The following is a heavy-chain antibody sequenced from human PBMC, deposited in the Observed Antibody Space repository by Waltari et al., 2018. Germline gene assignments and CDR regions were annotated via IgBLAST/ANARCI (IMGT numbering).Heavy chain of an antibody. Sequence: QVQLQESGPGLVKASEPLSLTCTVSGGSVGRNTFYWAWFRQPPGKRMEWMASINYSGSTYYMPSLKSRVTISVDTSRNQLSLRLTSVTAADTAVYFCVREWSSSSSWFDPWGQGTLVTVSS. J-gene: IGHJ5*02. D-gene: IGHD6-6*01. CDR2: INYSGST. CDR1: GGSVGRNTFY. CDR3: VREWSSSSSWFDP. V-gene: IGHV4-39*07.